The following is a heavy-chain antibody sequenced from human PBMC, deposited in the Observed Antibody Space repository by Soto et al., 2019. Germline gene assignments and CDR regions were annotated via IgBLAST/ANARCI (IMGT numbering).Heavy chain of an antibody. CDR1: GFTVSSNY. J-gene: IGHJ6*03. V-gene: IGHV3-66*01. CDR3: ARATYGSGSYYIAFDDYYYYYYMDV. D-gene: IGHD3-10*01. Sequence: GGSLRLSCAASGFTVSSNYMSWVRQAPGKGLEWVSVIYSGGSTYYADSVKGRFTISRDNSKNTLYLQMNSLRAEDTAVYYCARATYGSGSYYIAFDDYYYYYYMDVWGKGTTVTVSS. CDR2: IYSGGST.